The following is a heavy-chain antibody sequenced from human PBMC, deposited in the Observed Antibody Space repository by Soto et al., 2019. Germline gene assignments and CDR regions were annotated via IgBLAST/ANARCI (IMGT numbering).Heavy chain of an antibody. V-gene: IGHV4-39*01. J-gene: IGHJ4*02. CDR2: IYYSGST. D-gene: IGHD3-22*01. CDR3: ATQTYYYDSSGYYFDY. Sequence: SETLSLTCTVSGGSISSSSYYWGWIRQPPGKGLEWIGSIYYSGSTYYNPSLKSRVTISIDTPKNRFSLKLSSVTAADTAVYYCATQTYYYDSSGYYFDYWGQGTLVTVSS. CDR1: GGSISSSSYY.